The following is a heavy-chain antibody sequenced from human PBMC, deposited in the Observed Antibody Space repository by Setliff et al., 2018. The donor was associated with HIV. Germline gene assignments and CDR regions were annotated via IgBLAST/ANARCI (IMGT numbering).Heavy chain of an antibody. V-gene: IGHV3-72*01. CDR2: TRNKANSYTT. Sequence: GGSLRLSCAASGFTLRSYAMNWVRQAPGKGLEWVGRTRNKANSYTTEYGASVRGRFTISRDDSKDTVYLQIDSLKTEDTAVYYCTADLPGGISDCFDFWGQGTLVTVSS. CDR3: TADLPGGISDCFDF. J-gene: IGHJ4*02. D-gene: IGHD3-3*02. CDR1: GFTLRSYA.